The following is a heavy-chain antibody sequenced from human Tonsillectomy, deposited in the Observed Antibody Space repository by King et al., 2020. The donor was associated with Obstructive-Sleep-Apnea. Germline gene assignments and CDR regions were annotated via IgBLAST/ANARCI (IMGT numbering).Heavy chain of an antibody. CDR2: IYYSGST. D-gene: IGHD3-22*01. J-gene: IGHJ2*01. CDR3: ARDFHDSSGYYYRDWYFDL. V-gene: IGHV4-31*03. Sequence: VQLQESGPGLVKPSQTLSLTCTVSGGSISSGGYYWSRIRQHPGKGLEWIGYIYYSGSTYYNPSLKSRVTISVDTSKNQFSLKLSSVTAADTAVYYCARDFHDSSGYYYRDWYFDLWGRGTLVTVSS. CDR1: GGSISSGGYY.